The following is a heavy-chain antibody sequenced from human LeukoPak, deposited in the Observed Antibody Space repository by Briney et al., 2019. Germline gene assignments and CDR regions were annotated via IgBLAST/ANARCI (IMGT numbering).Heavy chain of an antibody. CDR1: GVSISSYY. D-gene: IGHD2-2*02. CDR2: IYTSGST. CDR3: ARLGSSTSWYNACYYYMDV. Sequence: SETLSLTCTVSGVSISSYYWSWLRQPPGKGLEWIGYIYTSGSTNYNPSLKSRVTISVDTSKNQFSLKLSSVTAADPAVYYCARLGSSTSWYNACYYYMDVWGKGTTVTVSS. V-gene: IGHV4-4*09. J-gene: IGHJ6*03.